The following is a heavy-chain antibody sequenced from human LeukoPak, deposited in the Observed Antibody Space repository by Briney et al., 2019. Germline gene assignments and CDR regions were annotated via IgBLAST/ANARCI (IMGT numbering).Heavy chain of an antibody. J-gene: IGHJ5*02. V-gene: IGHV1-46*01. CDR1: GYTFTSYY. CDR3: ARDKIPGRTVAATVGWFDP. CDR2: INPSGGST. Sequence: ASVKVSCKASGYTFTSYYMHWVRQAPGQGLEWMGIINPSGGSTSYAQKFQGRVTMTRDTSTSTVYMGLSSLRSEDTAVYYCARDKIPGRTVAATVGWFDPWGQGTLVTVSS. D-gene: IGHD2-15*01.